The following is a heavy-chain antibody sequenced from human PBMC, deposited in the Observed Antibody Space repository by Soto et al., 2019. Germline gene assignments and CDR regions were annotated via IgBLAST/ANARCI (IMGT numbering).Heavy chain of an antibody. Sequence: GGSLRLSCAASGFKFNDYAMNWVRQAPGKGLEWVSSIISSSSYIYYADSVKGRFTISRDNAKNSLYLQMNSLRAEDTAVYYCARDSMAVLRYFDWLPTLDYWGQGTLVTVSS. V-gene: IGHV3-21*01. CDR3: ARDSMAVLRYFDWLPTLDY. CDR1: GFKFNDYA. D-gene: IGHD3-9*01. J-gene: IGHJ4*02. CDR2: IISSSSYI.